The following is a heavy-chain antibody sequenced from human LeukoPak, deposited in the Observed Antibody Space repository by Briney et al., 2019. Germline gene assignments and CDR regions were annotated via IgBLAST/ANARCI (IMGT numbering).Heavy chain of an antibody. D-gene: IGHD5-18*01. CDR3: ARAERGYSYGSVDY. J-gene: IGHJ4*02. CDR2: IIPIFGTA. CDR1: GGTFSSYA. V-gene: IGHV1-69*06. Sequence: GASVKVSCKASGGTFSSYAISWVRQAPGQGLEWMGGIIPIFGTANYAQKFQGRVTITADKSTSTAYMELSSLRSEDTAVYYCARAERGYSYGSVDYWGQGTLVTVSS.